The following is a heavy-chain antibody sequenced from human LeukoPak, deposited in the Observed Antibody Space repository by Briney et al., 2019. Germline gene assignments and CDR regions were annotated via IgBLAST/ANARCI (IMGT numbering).Heavy chain of an antibody. D-gene: IGHD3-22*01. CDR2: IYYSGST. CDR3: ARDPGYDSSGYGTFDY. V-gene: IGHV4-30-4*01. J-gene: IGHJ4*02. CDR1: GGSISSGDYY. Sequence: PSETLSLTCTVSGGSISSGDYYWSWIRQPPGKGLEWIGYIYYSGSTYYNPCLKSRVTISVDTSKNQFSLKLSSVTAADTAVYSCARDPGYDSSGYGTFDYWGQGTLVTVSS.